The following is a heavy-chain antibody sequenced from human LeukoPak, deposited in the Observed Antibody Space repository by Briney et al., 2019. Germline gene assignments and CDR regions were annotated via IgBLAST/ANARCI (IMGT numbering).Heavy chain of an antibody. V-gene: IGHV4-34*01. CDR1: GGSFSGYY. D-gene: IGHD6-13*01. CDR3: ARGGFDSSSWYDY. CDR2: INHSGST. Sequence: SETLSLTCAVYGGSFSGYYWSWIRQPPGKGLEWIGEINHSGSTNYNPSLKSRVTISEDTSKNQFSLKLSSVTAADTAVYYCARGGFDSSSWYDYWGQGTLVTVSS. J-gene: IGHJ4*02.